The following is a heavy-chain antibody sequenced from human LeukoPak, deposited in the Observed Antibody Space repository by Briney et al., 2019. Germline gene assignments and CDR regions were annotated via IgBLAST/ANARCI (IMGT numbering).Heavy chain of an antibody. CDR1: GFTVSNNY. D-gene: IGHD2-15*01. CDR3: ARGTGYCSGGSCYEYYFDY. Sequence: GGSLRLSCAASGFTVSNNYMSWVRQAPGKGLEWVSSISSSSSYIYYADSVKGRFTISRDNAKNSLYLQMNSLRAEDTAVYYCARGTGYCSGGSCYEYYFDYWGQGTLVTVSS. J-gene: IGHJ4*02. V-gene: IGHV3-21*01. CDR2: ISSSSSYI.